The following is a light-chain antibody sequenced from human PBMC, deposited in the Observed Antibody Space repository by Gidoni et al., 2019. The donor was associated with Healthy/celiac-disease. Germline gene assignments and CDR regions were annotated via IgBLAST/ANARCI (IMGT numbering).Light chain of an antibody. Sequence: EIVLTQSPGTLSLSPGERATLSCRASQSVSSSYLAWYQQKPGQAPRLLIYGASSRATCIPDRFSGSGSGTDFTLTISRLEPEDCAVYYCQQYGSSPPRTFGQGTKVEIK. J-gene: IGKJ1*01. CDR2: GAS. CDR1: QSVSSSY. V-gene: IGKV3-20*01. CDR3: QQYGSSPPRT.